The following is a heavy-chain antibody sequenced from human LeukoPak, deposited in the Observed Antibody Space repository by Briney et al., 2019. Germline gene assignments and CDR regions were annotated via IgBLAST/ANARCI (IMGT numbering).Heavy chain of an antibody. Sequence: SETLSLTCAVYGGSFSGYCWSWIRQPPGKGLEWIGEINHSGSTNYNPSLKSRVTISVDTSKNQFSLKLSSVTAADTAVYYCARARDTAMVPTAPDYWGQGTLVTVSS. CDR3: ARARDTAMVPTAPDY. V-gene: IGHV4-34*01. J-gene: IGHJ4*02. CDR1: GGSFSGYC. CDR2: INHSGST. D-gene: IGHD5-18*01.